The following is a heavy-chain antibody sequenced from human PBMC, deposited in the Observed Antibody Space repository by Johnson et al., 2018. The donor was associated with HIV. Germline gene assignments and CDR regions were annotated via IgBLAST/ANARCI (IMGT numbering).Heavy chain of an antibody. D-gene: IGHD2-21*01. Sequence: VQLVESRGVLVQPGGSLRLSCAASGFTVSSNEMSWVRQAPGKGLEWVSSISGGSTYYADSRKGRFTISRDNSKNTLYLQMNSLRAEDTAVYYCAVVALPMYWYDAFDIWGQGTLVTVSS. CDR3: AVVALPMYWYDAFDI. J-gene: IGHJ3*02. CDR1: GFTVSSNE. CDR2: ISGGST. V-gene: IGHV3-38-3*01.